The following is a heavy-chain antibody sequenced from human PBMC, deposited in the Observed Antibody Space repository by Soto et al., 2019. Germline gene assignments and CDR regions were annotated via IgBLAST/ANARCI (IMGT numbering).Heavy chain of an antibody. CDR1: GGSISSSNW. D-gene: IGHD3-10*01. CDR3: ARDNSAGLLWFGEYYYYYGMDV. V-gene: IGHV4-4*02. CDR2: IYHSGST. J-gene: IGHJ6*02. Sequence: SETLSLTCAVSGGSISSSNWWSWVRQPPGKGLEWIGEIYHSGSTNYNPSLKSRVTISVDKSKNQFSLKLSSVTAADTAVYYCARDNSAGLLWFGEYYYYYGMDVWGQGTTVTVS.